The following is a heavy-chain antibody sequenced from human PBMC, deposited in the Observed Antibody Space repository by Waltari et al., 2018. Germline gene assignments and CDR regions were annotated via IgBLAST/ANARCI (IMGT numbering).Heavy chain of an antibody. D-gene: IGHD3-22*01. CDR2: IYYSGST. Sequence: QLQLQESGPGLVKPSETLSLTCTVSGDSISSSSYYWGWIRQPPGKGLEWIGSIYYSGSTYYNPSLKSRVTISVDTSKNQFSLKLSSVTAADTAVYYCTIYDSSFIDYWGQGTLVTVSS. CDR1: GDSISSSSYY. CDR3: TIYDSSFIDY. J-gene: IGHJ4*02. V-gene: IGHV4-39*01.